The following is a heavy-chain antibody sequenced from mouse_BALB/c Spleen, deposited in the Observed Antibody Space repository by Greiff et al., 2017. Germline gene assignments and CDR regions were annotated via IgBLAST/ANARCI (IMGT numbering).Heavy chain of an antibody. V-gene: IGHV3-8*02. J-gene: IGHJ4*01. CDR1: GYSFTSGY. D-gene: IGHD2-10*02. CDR3: ARRILYGNYDYGMDY. CDR2: ISYSGSN. Sequence: EVHLVESGPSLVKPSHTLSLSCTATGYSFTSGYWNWIRQFPGNKLEYMGYISYSGSNYYNPSHKSRITITRDTSKNQYYLQLNSVTTEDTATYYCARRILYGNYDYGMDYWGQGTSVTVSS.